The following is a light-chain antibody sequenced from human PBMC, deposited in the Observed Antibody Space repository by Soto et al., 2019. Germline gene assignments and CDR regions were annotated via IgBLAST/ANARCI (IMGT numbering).Light chain of an antibody. J-gene: IGKJ2*01. CDR2: GAS. V-gene: IGKV1-39*01. CDR3: QQSYSPPYT. Sequence: DIQMTQSPSSLSASVGDRVTITCRPGRTISNYLNWYQQKPGKAPKFLIYGASRLQGGVPSRFSGSGSGTYFTLTISSLQPEDSATYHCQQSYSPPYTFGPGTKLEIK. CDR1: RTISNY.